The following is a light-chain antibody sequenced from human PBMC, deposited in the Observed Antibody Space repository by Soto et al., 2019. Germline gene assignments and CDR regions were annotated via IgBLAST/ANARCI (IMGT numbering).Light chain of an antibody. J-gene: IGLJ1*01. CDR3: QTWGTGIHYV. CDR2: LNSDGSH. Sequence: QLVLTQSPSASASLGASVKLTCTLSSGHSSYAIAWHQQQPEKGPRYLMKLNSDGSHSKGDGIPDRFSDPSSGAERYLTISSLQSEDEADYYCQTWGTGIHYVFGTGTKLTVL. CDR1: SGHSSYA. V-gene: IGLV4-69*01.